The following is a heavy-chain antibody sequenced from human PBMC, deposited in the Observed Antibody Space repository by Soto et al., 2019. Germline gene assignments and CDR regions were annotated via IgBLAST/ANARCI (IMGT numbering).Heavy chain of an antibody. Sequence: ASVKVSCKASGYTFTSYGISWVRQAPGQGLEWMGWISAYNGNTNYAQKLQGRVTMTTDTSTSTAYMELRSLRSDDTAVYCCARDRVMITFGGVIVTYFDYWGQGTLVTVS. J-gene: IGHJ4*02. CDR1: GYTFTSYG. V-gene: IGHV1-18*04. D-gene: IGHD3-16*02. CDR3: ARDRVMITFGGVIVTYFDY. CDR2: ISAYNGNT.